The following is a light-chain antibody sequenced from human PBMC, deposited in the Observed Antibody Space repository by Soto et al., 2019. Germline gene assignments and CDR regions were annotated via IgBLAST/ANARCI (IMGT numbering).Light chain of an antibody. V-gene: IGLV1-40*01. CDR1: SSNSGAGYD. CDR2: GNS. CDR3: QSYDSSLSGWDVV. J-gene: IGLJ2*01. Sequence: QSVLTQRPSVSGAPGQRVTISCTGSSSNSGAGYDVHWYQQLPGTAPKLLIYGNSNRPSGVPDRFSGSKSGTSASLAITGLQAEDEADYYCQSYDSSLSGWDVVFGGGTKVTVL.